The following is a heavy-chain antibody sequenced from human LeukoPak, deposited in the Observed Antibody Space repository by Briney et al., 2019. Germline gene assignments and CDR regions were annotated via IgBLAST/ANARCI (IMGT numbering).Heavy chain of an antibody. CDR1: GFTFSAYA. CDR2: ISGSGGST. CDR3: ARSYSNHLFGMDV. D-gene: IGHD4-11*01. J-gene: IGHJ6*02. Sequence: GGSLRLSCAASGFTFSAYAMSWVRQAPGXGLEWVSTISGSGGSTYYADSVKGRFSVSRDNSKNTVFLQMNSVRAEDTAVYYCARSYSNHLFGMDVWGQGTTVTVSS. V-gene: IGHV3-23*01.